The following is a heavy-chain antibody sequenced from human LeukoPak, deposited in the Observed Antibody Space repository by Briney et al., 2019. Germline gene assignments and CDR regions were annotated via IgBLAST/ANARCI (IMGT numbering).Heavy chain of an antibody. V-gene: IGHV3-48*03. CDR1: GFTFSSHE. CDR3: ARGGYCGSTLCYVFNAFDV. Sequence: GGSLRLSCGASGFTFSSHEMNWVRRAPGKGLEWVSYISGSGSSIYYADSVKGQFTISRDNAKKSLYLQLNSVRAEDTAAYYCARGGYCGSTLCYVFNAFDVWGQGTMVTVSS. D-gene: IGHD2-2*01. CDR2: ISGSGSSI. J-gene: IGHJ3*01.